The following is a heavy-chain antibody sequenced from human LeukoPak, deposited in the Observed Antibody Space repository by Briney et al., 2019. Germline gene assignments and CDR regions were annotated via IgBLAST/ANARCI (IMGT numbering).Heavy chain of an antibody. V-gene: IGHV1-69*05. Sequence: SVKVSCKASGGTFSSYAISWVRQAPGQGLGWMGGIIPIFGTANYAQKFQGRVTITTDESTSTAYMELSSLRSEDTAVYYCARAMVRGVIIPNWFDPWGQGTLVTVSS. J-gene: IGHJ5*02. CDR1: GGTFSSYA. CDR3: ARAMVRGVIIPNWFDP. CDR2: IIPIFGTA. D-gene: IGHD3-10*01.